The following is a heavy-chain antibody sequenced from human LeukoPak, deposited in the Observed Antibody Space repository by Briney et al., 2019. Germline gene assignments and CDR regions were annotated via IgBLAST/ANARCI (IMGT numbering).Heavy chain of an antibody. Sequence: GGSLRLSCAASGFTFSSYGMHWVCQAPGKGLEWVAVISYDGSNKYYADSVKGRFTISRDNSKNTLYVQMNSLRPEDTAMYYCAKGYCSPGRPDSYNWFDPWGQGTPVTVSS. CDR1: GFTFSSYG. V-gene: IGHV3-30*18. CDR2: ISYDGSNK. D-gene: IGHD3-10*01. CDR3: AKGYCSPGRPDSYNWFDP. J-gene: IGHJ5*02.